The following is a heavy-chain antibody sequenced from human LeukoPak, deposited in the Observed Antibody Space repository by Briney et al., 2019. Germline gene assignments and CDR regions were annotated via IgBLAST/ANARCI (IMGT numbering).Heavy chain of an antibody. D-gene: IGHD5-24*01. V-gene: IGHV3-7*01. CDR3: AREGAEEMATIILT. J-gene: IGHJ5*02. CDR2: IKQDGSEK. CDR1: GFTFSSYW. Sequence: GGSLRLSCAASGFTFSSYWMSWVRQAPGKGLEWVANIKQDGSEKYYVDSVKGRFTISRDNAKNSLYLQMNSLRAEDTAVYYCAREGAEEMATIILTWGQGTLVTVSS.